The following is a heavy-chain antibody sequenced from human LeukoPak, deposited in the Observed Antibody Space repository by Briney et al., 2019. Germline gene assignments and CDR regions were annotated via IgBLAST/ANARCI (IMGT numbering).Heavy chain of an antibody. CDR1: GFTFSSYG. V-gene: IGHV3-48*01. Sequence: GGSLRLSCAASGFTFSSYGMHWVRQAPGKGLEWVSYISSSSRTISYADSVKGRFTISRDNAKNSLYLQMNSLRAEDTAVYYCARLRYYAMDVWGQGTTVTASS. CDR2: ISSSSRTI. CDR3: ARLRYYAMDV. J-gene: IGHJ6*02.